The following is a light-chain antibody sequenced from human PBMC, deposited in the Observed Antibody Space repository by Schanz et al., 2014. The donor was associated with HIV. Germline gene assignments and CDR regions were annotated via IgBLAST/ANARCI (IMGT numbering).Light chain of an antibody. CDR2: DVS. CDR3: CSYTTTSTYV. CDR1: SSDVGGYNY. J-gene: IGLJ1*01. Sequence: QSALTQPASVPGSPGQSITISCTGTSSDVGGYNYVSWYQQHPGKAPKLMIYDVSNRPSGVPDRFSASKSGNTASLTISGLQAGDEADYYCCSYTTTSTYVFGAGTKLTVL. V-gene: IGLV2-14*01.